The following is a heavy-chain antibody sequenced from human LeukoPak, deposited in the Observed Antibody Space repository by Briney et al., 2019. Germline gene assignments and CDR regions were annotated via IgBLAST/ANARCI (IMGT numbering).Heavy chain of an antibody. CDR1: GYTFTGYY. J-gene: IGHJ4*02. CDR2: INPNSGGT. Sequence: ASVKVSCKASGYTFTGYYMHWVRQAPGQGLEWMGWINPNSGGTNYAQKFQGRVTMTRDTSTSTAYMELSRLRSDDTAVYYCARVDYGTNLTPLFDYWGQGTLVTVSS. V-gene: IGHV1-2*02. CDR3: ARVDYGTNLTPLFDY. D-gene: IGHD4-23*01.